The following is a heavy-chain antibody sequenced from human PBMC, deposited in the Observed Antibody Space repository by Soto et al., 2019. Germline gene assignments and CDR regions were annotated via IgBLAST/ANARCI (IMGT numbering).Heavy chain of an antibody. CDR2: INHSGST. CDR3: ARVWEDIVVVPAAFDP. Sequence: SETLSLTCAVYGGSFSGYYWSWIRQPPGKGLEWIGEINHSGSTNYNPPLKSRFTISVDTSKNQFSLKLSSVTAADTAVYYCARVWEDIVVVPAAFDPWGQGTLVTVSS. V-gene: IGHV4-34*01. CDR1: GGSFSGYY. J-gene: IGHJ5*02. D-gene: IGHD2-2*01.